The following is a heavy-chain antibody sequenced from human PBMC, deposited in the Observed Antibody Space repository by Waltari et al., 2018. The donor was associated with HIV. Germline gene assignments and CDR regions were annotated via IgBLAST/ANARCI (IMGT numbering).Heavy chain of an antibody. Sequence: DVRPEESGGNLVQLGGSLRLSCSASGFNFRRYWMHWIHHVPGKGLVWVSKINTDGTETSYTDSGKGRFTISRDNTKNRLYLQMNSLRVEDSAIYYCARDLSTYGHEFDYWGQGTLVTVAS. CDR3: ARDLSTYGHEFDY. J-gene: IGHJ4*02. CDR2: INTDGTET. V-gene: IGHV3-74*01. CDR1: GFNFRRYW. D-gene: IGHD2-2*01.